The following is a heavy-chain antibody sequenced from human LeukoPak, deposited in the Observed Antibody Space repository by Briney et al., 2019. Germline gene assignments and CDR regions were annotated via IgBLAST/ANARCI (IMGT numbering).Heavy chain of an antibody. CDR3: ARWHSGWYPGFDY. CDR2: IYTSGST. Sequence: SETLSLTCTVSGGSISSGSYYWSWIRQPAGKGLEWIGRIYTSGSTNYNPSPKSRVTISVDTSKNQFSLKLSSVTAADTAVYYCARWHSGWYPGFDYWGQGTLVTVSS. J-gene: IGHJ4*02. CDR1: GGSISSGSYY. V-gene: IGHV4-61*02. D-gene: IGHD6-19*01.